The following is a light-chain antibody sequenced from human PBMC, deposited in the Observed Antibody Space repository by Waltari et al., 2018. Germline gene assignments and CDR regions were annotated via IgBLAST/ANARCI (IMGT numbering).Light chain of an antibody. CDR1: QSLLHSSGNNY. Sequence: DIVVTQSPLSLPVTPGGPASITCRSSQSLLHSSGNNYLDWYLQKPGQSPQLLIYLGSNRASGVPDRFSGSGSGTDFTLKISRVEAEDVGVYYCMQSLQALWTFGQGTKVEFK. CDR2: LGS. J-gene: IGKJ1*01. CDR3: MQSLQALWT. V-gene: IGKV2-28*01.